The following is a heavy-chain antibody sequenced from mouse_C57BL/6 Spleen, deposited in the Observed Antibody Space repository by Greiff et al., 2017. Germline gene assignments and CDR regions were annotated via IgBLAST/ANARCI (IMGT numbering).Heavy chain of an antibody. CDR3: ARGGLGHYAMDY. CDR2: INPNNGGT. Sequence: VQLKQSGPELVKPGASVKISCKASGYTFTDYYMNWVKQSHGKSLEWIGDINPNNGGTSYNQKFKGKATLTVDKSSSTAYMELRSLTSEDSAVYYCARGGLGHYAMDYWGQGTSVTVSS. D-gene: IGHD3-1*01. V-gene: IGHV1-26*01. J-gene: IGHJ4*01. CDR1: GYTFTDYY.